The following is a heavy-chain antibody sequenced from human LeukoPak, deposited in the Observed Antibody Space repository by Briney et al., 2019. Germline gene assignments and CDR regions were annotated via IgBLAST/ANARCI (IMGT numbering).Heavy chain of an antibody. CDR1: GGTFSSYA. CDR2: IIPILGIA. Sequence: GASVKVSCKASGGTFSSYAISWVRQAPGQGLEWMGRIIPILGIANYAQKFQGRVTITADKSTSTAYMELSSLRSEDTAVYYCARDPISEQRTFTPMDWGQGTLVTVSS. D-gene: IGHD6-25*01. CDR3: ARDPISEQRTFTPMD. J-gene: IGHJ4*02. V-gene: IGHV1-69*04.